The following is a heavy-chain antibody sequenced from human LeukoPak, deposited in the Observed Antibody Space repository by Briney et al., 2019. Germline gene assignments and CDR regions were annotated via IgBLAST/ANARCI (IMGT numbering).Heavy chain of an antibody. CDR1: GYTFTNYY. CDR2: INPSGGST. J-gene: IGHJ3*02. Sequence: ASVKVSCKASGYTFTNYYLYWVRQAPGQGLEWMGIINPSGGSTNYAQKFQGRVTMTRDTSTSTVYMELSSLRSEDTAVYYCARVRDGYNDAYDIWGQGTMVTVHS. D-gene: IGHD5-24*01. V-gene: IGHV1-46*01. CDR3: ARVRDGYNDAYDI.